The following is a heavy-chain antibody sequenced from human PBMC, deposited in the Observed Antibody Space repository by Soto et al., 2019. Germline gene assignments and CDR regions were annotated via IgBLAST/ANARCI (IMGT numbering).Heavy chain of an antibody. D-gene: IGHD3-22*01. CDR3: ARGAPVVNDY. CDR1: GGSISSDGYS. CDR2: IYHSGST. J-gene: IGHJ4*02. V-gene: IGHV4-30-2*01. Sequence: QLQLQECGSGLVKPSQTLSLTCAVSGGSISSDGYSWSWIRQPPGKGLEWIGYIYHSGSTYYNPSLKSRVTISVDRSKNQFSLKLSSVTAADTAVYYCARGAPVVNDYWGQGTLVTVSS.